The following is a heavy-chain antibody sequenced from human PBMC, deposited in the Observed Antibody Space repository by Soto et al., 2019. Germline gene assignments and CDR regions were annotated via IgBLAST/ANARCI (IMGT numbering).Heavy chain of an antibody. CDR3: ARGSTVTTFLVYYYYGMDV. V-gene: IGHV1-18*01. J-gene: IGHJ6*02. CDR2: ISGYNGNT. D-gene: IGHD4-4*01. Sequence: GASVKVSCKASGHTFTSYGISWVRQAPRQGLEWMGWISGYNGNTIYAQKFQGWVTMTRDTSISTAYMELSRLRSDDTAVYYCARGSTVTTFLVYYYYGMDVWGQGTTVTVSS. CDR1: GHTFTSYG.